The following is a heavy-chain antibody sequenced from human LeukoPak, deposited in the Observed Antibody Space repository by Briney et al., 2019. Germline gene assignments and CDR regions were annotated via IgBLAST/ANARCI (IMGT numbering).Heavy chain of an antibody. CDR2: VNRDGSET. CDR3: ARASSGWSAGWFDP. D-gene: IGHD6-19*01. J-gene: IGHJ5*02. V-gene: IGHV3-7*01. Sequence: GGSLRLSCAASGFTLSNHWMTWVRQVPGRGPEWVANVNRDGSETYYLDSVKGRFTISKDNAKNSLYLQMNSLRAEDTAVYYCARASSGWSAGWFDPWGQGTLVTVSS. CDR1: GFTLSNHW.